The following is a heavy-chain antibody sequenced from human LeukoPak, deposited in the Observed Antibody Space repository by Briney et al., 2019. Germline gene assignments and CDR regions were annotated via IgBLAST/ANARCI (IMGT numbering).Heavy chain of an antibody. CDR2: ISSSSYI. D-gene: IGHD3-22*01. CDR3: ARDNDYYDSSGYYWDY. J-gene: IGHJ4*02. CDR1: GFTFSSYS. Sequence: PGGSLRLSCAASGFTFSSYSMNWVRQAPGKGLEWVSSISSSSYIYYADSVKGRFTISRDNAKNSLYLQMNSLRAEDTAVYYCARDNDYYDSSGYYWDYWGQGTLVTVSS. V-gene: IGHV3-21*01.